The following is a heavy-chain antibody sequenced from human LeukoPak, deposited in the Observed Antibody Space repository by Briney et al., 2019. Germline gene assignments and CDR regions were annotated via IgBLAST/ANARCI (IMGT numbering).Heavy chain of an antibody. CDR2: INPNSGGT. V-gene: IGHV1-2*02. Sequence: ASVKVSCKASGYTFTSYYMHWVRQAPGQGLEWMGWINPNSGGTNYAQKFQGRVTMTRDTSISTAYMELSRLRSDDTAVYYCARVTKATVTTKYFDYWGQGTLVTVSS. CDR3: ARVTKATVTTKYFDY. CDR1: GYTFTSYY. D-gene: IGHD4-17*01. J-gene: IGHJ4*02.